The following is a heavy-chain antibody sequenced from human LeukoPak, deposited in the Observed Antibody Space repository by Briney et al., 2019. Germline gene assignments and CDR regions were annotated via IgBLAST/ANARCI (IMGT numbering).Heavy chain of an antibody. Sequence: SETLSLTRTVSGRSISSYYGSWIRQPPGKALEWIGYIYYSGSTNYNPSLKSRVTISVDTSKNQFSLKLSSVTAADTAVYYCARVIAGWRYCSGGSCYSFWFDPWGQGTLVTVSS. CDR3: ARVIAGWRYCSGGSCYSFWFDP. D-gene: IGHD2-15*01. CDR1: GRSISSYY. V-gene: IGHV4-59*01. J-gene: IGHJ5*02. CDR2: IYYSGST.